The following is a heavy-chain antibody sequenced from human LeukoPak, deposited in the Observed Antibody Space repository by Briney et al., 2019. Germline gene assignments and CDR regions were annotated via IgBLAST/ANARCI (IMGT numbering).Heavy chain of an antibody. Sequence: GGSLRLSCAASGFTFSSYAMSWVRQAPRKGLEWVSAISGSGGSTYYPDSVKGRFTISRDNSKNTLYLQMNSLRAEDTAVYYCAKGSKRFYGSGSSFDYWGQGTLVTVSS. D-gene: IGHD3-10*01. CDR3: AKGSKRFYGSGSSFDY. J-gene: IGHJ4*02. V-gene: IGHV3-23*01. CDR2: ISGSGGST. CDR1: GFTFSSYA.